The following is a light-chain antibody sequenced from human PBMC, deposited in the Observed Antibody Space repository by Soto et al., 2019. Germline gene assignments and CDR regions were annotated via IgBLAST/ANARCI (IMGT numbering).Light chain of an antibody. J-gene: IGLJ1*01. CDR1: SSDVCGYNY. CDR2: DVS. V-gene: IGLV2-14*01. Sequence: QSVLTQPASVSGSPGQSITISCTGTSSDVCGYNYVSWYQQHPGKAPKLMIYDVSNRPSGVSNRFSGSKSGNTASLTISGLQAEAEADYYCSSYTSRLYVFGTGTKVTVL. CDR3: SSYTSRLYV.